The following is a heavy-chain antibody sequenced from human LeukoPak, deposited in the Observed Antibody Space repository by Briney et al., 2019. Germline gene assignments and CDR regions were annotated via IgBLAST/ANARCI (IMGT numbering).Heavy chain of an antibody. D-gene: IGHD6-13*01. J-gene: IGHJ6*03. CDR2: IYPNSGGT. Sequence: EASVNVSFKASAYTFTGYYMHWVRQAPGQGLEWMGCIYPNSGGTNYAQKFQGRVSMTRDTSISTAYMELSRLRSDDTAVYYWARESISSWYRSSYYYYMDVWGKGTTVTVSS. V-gene: IGHV1-2*02. CDR1: AYTFTGYY. CDR3: ARESISSWYRSSYYYYMDV.